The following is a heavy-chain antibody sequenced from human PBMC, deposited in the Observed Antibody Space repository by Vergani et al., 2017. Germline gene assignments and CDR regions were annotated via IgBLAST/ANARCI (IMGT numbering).Heavy chain of an antibody. J-gene: IGHJ6*03. D-gene: IGHD6-6*01. V-gene: IGHV1-24*01. CDR1: GYTLTELS. CDR3: ARDLSSSDRWQLGNYMDV. CDR2: FDPEDGET. Sequence: QVQWVQSGAEVKKPGASVKVSCKVSGYTLTELSMHWVRQAPGKGLEWMGGFDPEDGETIYAQKFQGRVTMTEDTSTDTAYMELSSLRSEDTAVYYCARDLSSSDRWQLGNYMDVWGKGTTVTVSS.